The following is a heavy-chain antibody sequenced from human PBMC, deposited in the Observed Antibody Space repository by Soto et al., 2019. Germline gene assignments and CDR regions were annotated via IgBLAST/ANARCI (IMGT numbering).Heavy chain of an antibody. Sequence: PSETLSLTCAVYGGSFSGYYWSWIRQPPGKGLEWIGEINHSGSTNYNPSLKSRVTISVDTSKNQFSLKLISVTAADTAVYYCARGRFTMVRRGYPARYFDYWGQGTLVTVSS. CDR1: GGSFSGYY. D-gene: IGHD3-10*01. CDR3: ARGRFTMVRRGYPARYFDY. V-gene: IGHV4-34*01. CDR2: INHSGST. J-gene: IGHJ4*02.